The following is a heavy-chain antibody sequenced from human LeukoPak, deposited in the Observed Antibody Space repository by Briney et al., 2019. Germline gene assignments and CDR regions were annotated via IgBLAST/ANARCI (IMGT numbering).Heavy chain of an antibody. Sequence: SETLSLTCSVSGGSIGSSTYFWAWIRQPQGKGLEWLGSIYYSGSTYYNPSLKSRVTISVDTSKNQFSLKLSSVTAADTALYYCATILSFNWYFDLWGRGTLVSVSS. J-gene: IGHJ2*01. V-gene: IGHV4-39*01. CDR3: ATILSFNWYFDL. CDR2: IYYSGST. D-gene: IGHD2-21*01. CDR1: GGSIGSSTYF.